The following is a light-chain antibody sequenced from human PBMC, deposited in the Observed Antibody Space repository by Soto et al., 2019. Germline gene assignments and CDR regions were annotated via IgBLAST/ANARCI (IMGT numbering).Light chain of an antibody. V-gene: IGLV1-40*01. CDR1: SSNIGAGYD. J-gene: IGLJ2*01. CDR3: QSYDSSLRGVG. Sequence: QSVLTQPPSVSGAPGQRVTISCTGSSSNIGAGYDVHWYQQLPGTAPKLLIYGNSNRPSGVPDRFSGSKSGTSASLAITGLQAEDEADYYCQSYDSSLRGVGFGGGTKVTVL. CDR2: GNS.